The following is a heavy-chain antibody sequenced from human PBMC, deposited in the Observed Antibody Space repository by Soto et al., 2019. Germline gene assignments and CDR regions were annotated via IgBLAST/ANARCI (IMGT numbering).Heavy chain of an antibody. CDR1: GGSISSGDYY. J-gene: IGHJ6*02. D-gene: IGHD3-22*01. V-gene: IGHV4-30-4*01. Sequence: PSETLSLTCTVSGGSISSGDYYWSWIRQPPGKGLEWIGYIYCSGSTYYNPSLKSRVTISVDTSKNQFSLKLSSVTAADTAVYYCAGGQYDSSGYGMDVWGQGTTVTVS. CDR2: IYCSGST. CDR3: AGGQYDSSGYGMDV.